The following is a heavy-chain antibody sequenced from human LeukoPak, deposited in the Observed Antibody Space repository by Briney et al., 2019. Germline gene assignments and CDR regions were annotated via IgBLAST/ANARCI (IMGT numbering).Heavy chain of an antibody. CDR2: INHSGST. J-gene: IGHJ3*02. CDR3: ARADDCSSTSCSPDAFDI. D-gene: IGHD2-2*01. Sequence: PSETLSLTCAVYGGSFSGYYWNWIRQPPEKGLEWIGEINHSGSTNYNPSLKSRVTISVDTSKNQFSLKVSSVTAADTAVYYCARADDCSSTSCSPDAFDIWGQGTMVTVSS. V-gene: IGHV4-34*01. CDR1: GGSFSGYY.